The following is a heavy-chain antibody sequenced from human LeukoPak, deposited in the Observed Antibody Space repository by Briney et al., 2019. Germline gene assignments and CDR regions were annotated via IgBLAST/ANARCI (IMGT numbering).Heavy chain of an antibody. CDR2: ISGSGGST. CDR1: GFTFSSYA. D-gene: IGHD3-9*01. CDR3: AKGMDGEYFDWLLSPDAFDI. Sequence: PGGSLRLSCAASGFTFSSYAMSWVRQAPGKGLEWVSAISGSGGSTYYADSVKGRFTISRDNSKNTLYLQMNSLRAEDTAVYYCAKGMDGEYFDWLLSPDAFDIWGQGTMVTVSS. J-gene: IGHJ3*02. V-gene: IGHV3-23*01.